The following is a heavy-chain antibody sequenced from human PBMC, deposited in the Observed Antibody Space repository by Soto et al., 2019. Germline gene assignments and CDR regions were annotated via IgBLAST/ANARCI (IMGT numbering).Heavy chain of an antibody. V-gene: IGHV2-70*13. CDR1: GFSITTRAMC. CDR2: IDWADDK. CDR3: ARIHGPSGTYAPVY. J-gene: IGHJ4*02. D-gene: IGHD6-19*01. Sequence: SGPTLVNPTQTLTLTCTFSGFSITTRAMCVSWIRQPPGKALEWLALIDWADDKYYSTSLKTRLTISKDTSKNQVVLTMTNVDPVDTATYYCARIHGPSGTYAPVYWGKGIFVTGFS.